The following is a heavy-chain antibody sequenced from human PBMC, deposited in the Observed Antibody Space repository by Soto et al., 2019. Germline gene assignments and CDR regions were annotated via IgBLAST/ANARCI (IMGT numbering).Heavy chain of an antibody. D-gene: IGHD5-18*01. CDR3: AKDLMKVGDSYGPVWYYFDY. J-gene: IGHJ4*02. CDR2: ISGSGGST. V-gene: IGHV3-23*01. Sequence: EVQLLESGGGLVQPGGSLRLTCAASGFTFSSYAMSWVRQAPGKGLEWVSAISGSGGSTYYADSVKGRFTISRDNSKNRLYLQMNSLRAEDTAVYYCAKDLMKVGDSYGPVWYYFDYWSQGTLVTVSS. CDR1: GFTFSSYA.